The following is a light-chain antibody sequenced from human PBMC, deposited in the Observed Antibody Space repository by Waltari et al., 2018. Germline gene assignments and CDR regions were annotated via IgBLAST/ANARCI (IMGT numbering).Light chain of an antibody. CDR2: DAS. CDR3: QQYNDWYS. J-gene: IGKJ2*03. Sequence: EKVMTQSPATLSVSPGEVVTLSCRASQSVSSNVAWYHHRHSQAPRLLIYDASTRAPGIPARFSGSWSGTEFTLTISGLQSEDCALYYCQQYNDWYSFGQGTKLEIK. CDR1: QSVSSN. V-gene: IGKV3-15*01.